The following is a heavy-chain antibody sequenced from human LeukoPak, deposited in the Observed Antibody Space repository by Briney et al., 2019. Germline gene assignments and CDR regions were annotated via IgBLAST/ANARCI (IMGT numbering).Heavy chain of an antibody. D-gene: IGHD4-11*01. CDR1: GFTFSSYG. Sequence: PGGSLRLSCAASGFTFSSYGMHWVRQAPGKGLEWVAVIWYDGSNKYYADSVKGRFTISRDNSKNTLYLQMNSLRAEDTAVYYCAREGEVTTYPMSYFDYWGQGTLVTVSS. V-gene: IGHV3-33*01. CDR3: AREGEVTTYPMSYFDY. J-gene: IGHJ4*02. CDR2: IWYDGSNK.